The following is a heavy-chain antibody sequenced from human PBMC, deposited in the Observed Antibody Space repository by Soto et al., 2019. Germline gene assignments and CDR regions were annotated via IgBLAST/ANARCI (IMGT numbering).Heavy chain of an antibody. D-gene: IGHD6-13*01. J-gene: IGHJ6*02. CDR2: ISPNSGCT. Sequence: ASVKVSCKASGYTFTGYYIHWVRQAPGQGLQWMGWISPNSGCTTYAQKLQGRVTMTRDTSITTAYMELSRLRSDDTAAYYCARDPEGIAAALFMDVWGQGTTVTVSS. V-gene: IGHV1-2*02. CDR1: GYTFTGYY. CDR3: ARDPEGIAAALFMDV.